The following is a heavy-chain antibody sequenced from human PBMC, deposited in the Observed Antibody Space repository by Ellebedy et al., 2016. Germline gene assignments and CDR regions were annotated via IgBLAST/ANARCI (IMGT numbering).Heavy chain of an antibody. CDR1: GLTFSTSA. CDR3: AKAGPWIQLWFPYYFDH. V-gene: IGHV3-23*01. J-gene: IGHJ4*02. CDR2: IVGNGGSS. D-gene: IGHD5-18*01. Sequence: GESLKISCVASGLTFSTSAMSWVRQAPGKGLEWVSGIVGNGGSSHYADSVKGRFTISRDNSKNSLFLQMNSLRAEDTAVYYCAKAGPWIQLWFPYYFDHWGQGTLVSVSS.